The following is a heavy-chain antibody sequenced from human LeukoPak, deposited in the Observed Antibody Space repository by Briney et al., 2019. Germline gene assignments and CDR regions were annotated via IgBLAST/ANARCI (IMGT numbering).Heavy chain of an antibody. CDR1: GDSISSSSYY. Sequence: SETLSLTCTVSGDSISSSSYYWGWIRQPPGKGLECIGTIYYSGTTYYNPSLKSRVTISVDTSKNQFSLKLSSVTAADTAVYYCARRASSGWRVDWFDPWGQGTLVTVSS. D-gene: IGHD6-19*01. CDR2: IYYSGTT. CDR3: ARRASSGWRVDWFDP. V-gene: IGHV4-39*01. J-gene: IGHJ5*02.